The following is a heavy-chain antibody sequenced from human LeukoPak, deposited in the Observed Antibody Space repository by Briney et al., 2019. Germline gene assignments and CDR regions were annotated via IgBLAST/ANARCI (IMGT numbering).Heavy chain of an antibody. CDR3: ATDFSFDI. Sequence: GASVKVSCKVSGHTLSEVAIHWVRQAPGKGLEWMGGFDSEEDETIYAQKFQGRVNITEDTSTDTVYMELSSLRSEDTAVYYCATDFSFDIWGRGTLVTVSS. CDR2: FDSEEDET. J-gene: IGHJ2*01. CDR1: GHTLSEVA. V-gene: IGHV1-24*01.